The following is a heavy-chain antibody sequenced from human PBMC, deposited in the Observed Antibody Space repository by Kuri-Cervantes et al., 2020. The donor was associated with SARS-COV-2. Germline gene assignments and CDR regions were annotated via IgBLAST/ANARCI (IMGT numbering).Heavy chain of an antibody. CDR1: GGSFSGYY. Sequence: SQTLSLTCAVYGGSFSGYYWSWIRQPPGKGLEWIGEINHSGSTNYNPSLKSRVTISVDTSKNQFSLQLNSVTPEDTAVYYCARDFLLSSSSSDYYYYYGMDVWGQGTTVTVSS. CDR2: INHSGST. D-gene: IGHD6-6*01. J-gene: IGHJ6*02. CDR3: ARDFLLSSSSSDYYYYYGMDV. V-gene: IGHV4-34*01.